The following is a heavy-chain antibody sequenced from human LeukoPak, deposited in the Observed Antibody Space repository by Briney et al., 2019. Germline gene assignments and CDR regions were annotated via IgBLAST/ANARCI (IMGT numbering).Heavy chain of an antibody. J-gene: IGHJ4*02. CDR3: ARSAHSSGWYSVFDY. D-gene: IGHD6-19*01. CDR2: IYYSGST. Sequence: SETLSLTCTVSGGSISSTSSYWGWIRQPPGKGLEWIGSIYYSGSTYYNPSLKSRVTISVDTSKNQFSLKLSSVTAADTAVYYCARSAHSSGWYSVFDYWGQGTLVTVSS. V-gene: IGHV4-39*01. CDR1: GGSISSTSSY.